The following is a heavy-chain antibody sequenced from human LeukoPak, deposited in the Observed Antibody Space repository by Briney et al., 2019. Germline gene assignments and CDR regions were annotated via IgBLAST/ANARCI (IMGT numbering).Heavy chain of an antibody. J-gene: IGHJ3*02. CDR3: ATYSSGWPWGWGGAFDI. Sequence: SETLSLTCTVSGGSISSYYWSWIRQPAGKGLEWIGRIYTSGSTNYNPSLKSRVTMSVDTSKNQFSLKLSSVTAADTAVYYCATYSSGWPWGWGGAFDIWGQGTMVTVSS. CDR1: GGSISSYY. CDR2: IYTSGST. V-gene: IGHV4-4*07. D-gene: IGHD6-19*01.